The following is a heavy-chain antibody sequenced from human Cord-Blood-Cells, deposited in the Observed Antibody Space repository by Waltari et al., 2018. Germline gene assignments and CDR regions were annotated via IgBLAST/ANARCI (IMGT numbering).Heavy chain of an antibody. CDR2: ITPILGIA. Sequence: QVQLVQSGAEVKKPGSSVKVSCKASGGTFSSYTISWVRQAPGQGLEWMGRITPILGIANYAKKFQGRVTITADKSTSTAYMELSSLRSEDTAVYYCATRDPDYGGKGYYFDYWGQGTLVTVSS. CDR3: ATRDPDYGGKGYYFDY. J-gene: IGHJ4*02. V-gene: IGHV1-69*02. CDR1: GGTFSSYT. D-gene: IGHD4-17*01.